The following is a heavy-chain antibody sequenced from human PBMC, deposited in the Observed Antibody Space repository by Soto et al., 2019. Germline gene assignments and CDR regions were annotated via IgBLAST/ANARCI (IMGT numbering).Heavy chain of an antibody. CDR1: GGSIISASYS. CDR2: IYFSGST. Sequence: QVKLQESGPRLVKPSQTLSLSCAVSGGSIISASYSWNWIRQSPGRDLEWIGHIYFSGSTYYNPSLKRRFSISVDTSNNQFSLKLTSVTAADTAVYFCAREDAARIERWFDAWGQGILVTVSS. V-gene: IGHV4-31*11. D-gene: IGHD6-6*01. CDR3: AREDAARIERWFDA. J-gene: IGHJ5*02.